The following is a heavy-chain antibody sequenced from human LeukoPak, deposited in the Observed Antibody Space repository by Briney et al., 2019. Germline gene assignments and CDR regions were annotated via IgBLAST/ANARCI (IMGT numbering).Heavy chain of an antibody. CDR2: VNTDGDST. V-gene: IGHV3-74*01. J-gene: IGHJ3*02. CDR1: GFTFSSYW. Sequence: GGSLRLSCAASGFTFSSYWMHWVRQAPAKGPVWVSRVNTDGDSTIYADFVEGRFTISRDNAKNTLYLRMRTLRAEDTAVYYCARTRGNAFDIWGLGTLVTVSS. CDR3: ARTRGNAFDI. D-gene: IGHD3-10*01.